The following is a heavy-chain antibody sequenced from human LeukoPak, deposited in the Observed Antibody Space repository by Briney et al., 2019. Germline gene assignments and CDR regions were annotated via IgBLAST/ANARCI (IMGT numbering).Heavy chain of an antibody. CDR1: GGTFSSYA. Sequence: EASVKVSCKASGGTFSSYAISWVRQAPGQGLEWMGGIIPIFGTANYAQKFQGRVTITADKSTSTAYMELSSLRSEDTAVYYCAESVAGNSHHFDYWGQGTLVTVSS. V-gene: IGHV1-69*06. J-gene: IGHJ4*02. CDR3: AESVAGNSHHFDY. CDR2: IIPIFGTA. D-gene: IGHD6-19*01.